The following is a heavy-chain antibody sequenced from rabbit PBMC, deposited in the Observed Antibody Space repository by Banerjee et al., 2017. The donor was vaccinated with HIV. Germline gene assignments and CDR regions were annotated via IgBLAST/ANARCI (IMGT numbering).Heavy chain of an antibody. CDR2: INTSSGNT. V-gene: IGHV1S45*01. J-gene: IGHJ4*01. Sequence: QEQLVESGGGLVQPEGSLTLTCTASGFSFSNKYVMCWVRQAPGKGLEWIGCINTSSGNTVYASWAKGRFTISKTSSTTVTLQMTSLTAADTATYFCMRYGTGWGDNLWGQGTLVTVS. D-gene: IGHD4-1*01. CDR3: MRYGTGWGDNL. CDR1: GFSFSNKYV.